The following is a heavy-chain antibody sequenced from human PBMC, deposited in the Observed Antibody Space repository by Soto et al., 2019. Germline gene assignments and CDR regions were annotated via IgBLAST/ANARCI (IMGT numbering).Heavy chain of an antibody. Sequence: SETLSLTCAVYGGSFSGYYWSWIRQPPGKGLEWIGEINHSGSTNYNPSLKSRVTISVDTSKDQFSLKLSSVTAADTAVYYCARGLRTRPGYSLSYYYYGMDVWGQGTTVTVSS. V-gene: IGHV4-34*01. D-gene: IGHD5-18*01. CDR3: ARGLRTRPGYSLSYYYYGMDV. CDR2: INHSGST. CDR1: GGSFSGYY. J-gene: IGHJ6*02.